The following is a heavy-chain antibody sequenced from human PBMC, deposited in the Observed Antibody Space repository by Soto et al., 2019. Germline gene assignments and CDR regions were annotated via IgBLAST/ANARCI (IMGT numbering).Heavy chain of an antibody. CDR1: GFTFTNYW. V-gene: IGHV3-74*01. J-gene: IGHJ4*02. CDR3: ARYFTPAETPGDDFDY. Sequence: EVQLVESGGGVVQPGGSLRLSCAASGFTFTNYWMHWVRQVPGKGLAWVARINVEGTYSSYADFAKGRFTISRDDAKNTVYLQMNSLSAEDTAVYYCARYFTPAETPGDDFDYWGQGTLVTGSP. D-gene: IGHD2-15*01. CDR2: INVEGTYS.